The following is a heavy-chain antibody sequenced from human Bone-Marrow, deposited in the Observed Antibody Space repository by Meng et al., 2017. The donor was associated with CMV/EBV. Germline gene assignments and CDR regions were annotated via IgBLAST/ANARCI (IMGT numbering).Heavy chain of an antibody. J-gene: IGHJ3*01. CDR1: GYTFTDYY. V-gene: IGHV1-2*02. CDR3: ARDSAVEVPPAIVPLEAFDL. CDR2: INPNSGGT. D-gene: IGHD2-2*01. Sequence: ASVKVSCKASGYTFTDYYMHWVRQAPGQGLEWMGWINPNSGGTNYAQKFQGRVTMTRDTSISTAYMELSRLRSDDTAVYYCARDSAVEVPPAIVPLEAFDLWGQGTMVTVS.